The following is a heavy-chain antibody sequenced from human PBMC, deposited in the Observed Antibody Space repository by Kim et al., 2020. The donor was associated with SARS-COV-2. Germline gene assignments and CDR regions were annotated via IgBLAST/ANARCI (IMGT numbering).Heavy chain of an antibody. CDR2: MKASGGST. J-gene: IGHJ4*02. D-gene: IGHD2-2*01. CDR3: VRGRYHSGSV. V-gene: IGHV1-46*01. CDR1: GYTFTSYN. Sequence: ASVKVSCKASGYTFTSYNMHWVRQAPGQGLEWMGIMKASGGSTNYAQKFQGRVTMTRDTSTSTVFMELSSLRVDDTAVYYCVRGRYHSGSVWGQGTLVTVSS.